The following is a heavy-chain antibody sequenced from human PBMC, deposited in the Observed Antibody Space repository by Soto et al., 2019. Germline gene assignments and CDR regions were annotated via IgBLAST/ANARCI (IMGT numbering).Heavy chain of an antibody. Sequence: GGALSLSCGAPGFTFKDYGRHWVRQSPGKGLGWVAVISYDGKQTYYAYSVNGRFAISKDKSKRTLFLKMNGLRVDDTAVYYCARDGWGSNWYFDLWGRGTLVTVSS. CDR1: GFTFKDYG. CDR2: ISYDGKQT. V-gene: IGHV3-30*03. D-gene: IGHD3-16*01. CDR3: ARDGWGSNWYFDL. J-gene: IGHJ2*01.